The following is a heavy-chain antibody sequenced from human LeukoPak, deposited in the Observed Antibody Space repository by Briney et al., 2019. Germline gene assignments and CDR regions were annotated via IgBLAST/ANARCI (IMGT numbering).Heavy chain of an antibody. J-gene: IGHJ6*03. Sequence: SETLSLTCTVSGGSISSYYWSWIRQPPGKGLEWIGYIYYSGSTNYNPSLKSRVTISVDTSKNQFSLKLSSVTAADTAVYYCARASGSSYYYYMDVWGKGTTVTVSS. CDR1: GGSISSYY. CDR3: ARASGSSYYYYMDV. CDR2: IYYSGST. D-gene: IGHD3-10*01. V-gene: IGHV4-59*12.